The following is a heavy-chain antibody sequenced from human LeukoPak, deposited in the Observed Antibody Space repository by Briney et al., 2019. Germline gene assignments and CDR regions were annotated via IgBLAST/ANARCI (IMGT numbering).Heavy chain of an antibody. Sequence: PGGSLRLSCAASGFTFSTYEMNWVRQAPGKGLEWVSYISSSGGTTYYADSVKGRFTISRDNANDSLFLQMNSLRAEDTAVYYCARGKLAWVGDLFAHWGQGALVTVSA. J-gene: IGHJ5*02. CDR1: GFTFSTYE. CDR3: ARGKLAWVGDLFAH. D-gene: IGHD3-10*01. V-gene: IGHV3-48*03. CDR2: ISSSGGTT.